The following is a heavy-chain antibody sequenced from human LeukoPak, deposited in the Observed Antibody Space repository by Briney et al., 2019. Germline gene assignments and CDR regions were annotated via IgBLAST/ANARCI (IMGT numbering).Heavy chain of an antibody. CDR2: RNPNSGNT. J-gene: IGHJ5*02. V-gene: IGHV1-8*01. D-gene: IGHD2-21*01. Sequence: ASVKVSCKASGYTCTSYDINWVRQATGQGLGWKGWRNPNSGNTGYAQKFQGRVAMTRNTSISTAYMELSRLRSEDTAVYSCAALNWRRSTRGEAGWFDPWGQGTLVTVSS. CDR3: AALNWRRSTRGEAGWFDP. CDR1: GYTCTSYD.